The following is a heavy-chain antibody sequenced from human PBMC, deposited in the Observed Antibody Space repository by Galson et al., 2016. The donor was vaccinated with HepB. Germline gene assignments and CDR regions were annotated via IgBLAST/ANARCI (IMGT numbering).Heavy chain of an antibody. D-gene: IGHD3-22*01. V-gene: IGHV4-34*01. CDR2: ISHSGIT. CDR1: GGSFSGHY. J-gene: IGHJ4*02. Sequence: SETLSLTCAIYGGSFSGHYYHWIRQPPGKGLEWNGEISHSGITKYNPSRKSRLTISVDTSKNQCSLKVSYVTAADAAVYYCLIWISIGSIDYWGQGILVTVSS. CDR3: LIWISIGSIDY.